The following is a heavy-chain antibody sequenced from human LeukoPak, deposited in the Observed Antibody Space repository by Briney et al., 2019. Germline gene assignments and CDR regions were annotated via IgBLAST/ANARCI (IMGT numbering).Heavy chain of an antibody. CDR2: ISRSSSTI. CDR1: GFTFSSYS. Sequence: GGSLRLSCAASGFTFSSYSMNWVRQAPGKGLEWVSYISRSSSTIYYADSVKGRFTISRDNAKNSMYLQMNSLRAEDTAVYYCARDLTTTMVRGVILPFDCWGQGTLVTVSS. D-gene: IGHD3-10*01. CDR3: ARDLTTTMVRGVILPFDC. J-gene: IGHJ4*02. V-gene: IGHV3-48*01.